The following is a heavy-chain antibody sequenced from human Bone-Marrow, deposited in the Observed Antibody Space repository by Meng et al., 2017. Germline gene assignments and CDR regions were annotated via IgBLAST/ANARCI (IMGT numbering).Heavy chain of an antibody. Sequence: VRLVESGGGLVQPGGFLRLSCVASGFKLSSYWMHWVRQAPGKGLVWVSRINIDGSSTIYADSVEGRFTISRDNAKNTLYLQMNSLRVDDTAVYYCAQLGTTDYWGQGALVTVSS. D-gene: IGHD6-13*01. J-gene: IGHJ4*02. CDR3: AQLGTTDY. CDR1: GFKLSSYW. V-gene: IGHV3-74*01. CDR2: INIDGSST.